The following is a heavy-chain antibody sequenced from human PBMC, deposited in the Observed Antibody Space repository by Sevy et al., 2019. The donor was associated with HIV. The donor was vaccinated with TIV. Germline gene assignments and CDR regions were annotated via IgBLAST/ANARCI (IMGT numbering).Heavy chain of an antibody. CDR3: AREGGGLHAKIERYCSSTSCYTLTVTAHFDY. Sequence: SETLSLTCTVSGGSISSGGYYWSWIRQHPGKGLEWIGYIYYSESTYYNPSLKSRVTISVDTSKNQFSLKLSSVTAADTAXYYCAREGGGLHAKIERYCSSTSCYTLTVTAHFDYWGQGTLVTVSS. J-gene: IGHJ4*02. V-gene: IGHV4-31*03. CDR2: IYYSEST. CDR1: GGSISSGGYY. D-gene: IGHD2-2*02.